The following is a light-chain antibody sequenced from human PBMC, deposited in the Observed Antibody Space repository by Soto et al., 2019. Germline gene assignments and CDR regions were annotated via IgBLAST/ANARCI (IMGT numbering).Light chain of an antibody. V-gene: IGKV3-11*01. J-gene: IGKJ4*01. Sequence: EIVLTQSPATLSLSPGERATLSCRASRSISSSLAWYQQKPGQPPRLLIYDASRRATGIPARFSGSGSGTDFTFTISSLEPEDFAVYYCQQRTDWPPALTFGGGTKLEI. CDR2: DAS. CDR3: QQRTDWPPALT. CDR1: RSISSS.